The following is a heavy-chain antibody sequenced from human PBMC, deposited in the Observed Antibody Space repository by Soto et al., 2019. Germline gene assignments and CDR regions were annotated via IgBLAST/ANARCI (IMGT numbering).Heavy chain of an antibody. V-gene: IGHV5-51*01. J-gene: IGHJ4*02. CDR3: ASGRYDSSGYYGNYFDY. D-gene: IGHD3-22*01. CDR2: IYPGDSDT. CDR1: GYSFTSYW. Sequence: GESLKISCKGSGYSFTSYWIGWVRQMPGKGLEWMGIIYPGDSDTRYSPSFQGQVTISADKSISTAYLQWCSLKASDTAMYYCASGRYDSSGYYGNYFDYWGQGTLVTVSS.